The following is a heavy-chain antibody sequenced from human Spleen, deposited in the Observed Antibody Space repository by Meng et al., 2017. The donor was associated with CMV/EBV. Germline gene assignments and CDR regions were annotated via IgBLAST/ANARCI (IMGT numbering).Heavy chain of an antibody. CDR2: VNPKTGAT. V-gene: IGHV1-2*02. CDR1: GYSFTDHY. D-gene: IGHD1-26*01. CDR3: ARSGKKWELLWFDP. J-gene: IGHJ5*02. Sequence: ASVKVSCKTSGYSFTDHYIHWLRQAPGQGLEWVGWVNPKTGATNYAQNFQGRVILTRDTSITTAYLEVNRLKSDDTALYYCARSGKKWELLWFDPWGQGTLVTVSS.